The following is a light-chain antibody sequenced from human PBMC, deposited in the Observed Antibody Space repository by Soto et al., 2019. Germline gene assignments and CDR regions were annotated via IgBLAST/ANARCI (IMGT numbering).Light chain of an antibody. Sequence: EIGMTQSPATLSVSPEERATLSCRASQSVSNNLAWYQQKPGQTPRLLIYGASTRATGIPVRFSGSGSGTEFTLTISSLQSEDFAVYYCQQYNNWPPVTFGQGTKLEIK. V-gene: IGKV3-15*01. CDR1: QSVSNN. J-gene: IGKJ2*01. CDR2: GAS. CDR3: QQYNNWPPVT.